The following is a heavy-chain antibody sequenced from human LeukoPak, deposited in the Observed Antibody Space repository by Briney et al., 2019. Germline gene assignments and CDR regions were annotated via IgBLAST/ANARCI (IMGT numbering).Heavy chain of an antibody. D-gene: IGHD3-10*01. CDR2: IYTSGST. CDR1: GGSISTSNYY. Sequence: SETLSLTCTVSGGSISTSNYYWSWIRQPAGKGLEWIGRIYTSGSTNYNPSLKSRVTMSVDTSKNHFSLKLSSVTAADTAVYYCARDPDPYGSGGFDSWGQGTLVTVSS. J-gene: IGHJ4*02. V-gene: IGHV4-61*02. CDR3: ARDPDPYGSGGFDS.